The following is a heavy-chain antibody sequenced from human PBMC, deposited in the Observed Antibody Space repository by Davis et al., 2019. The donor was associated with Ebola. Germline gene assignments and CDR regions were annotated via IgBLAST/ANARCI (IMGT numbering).Heavy chain of an antibody. CDR3: ASYDFWSGYFGY. CDR2: ISPNTGGT. J-gene: IGHJ4*02. D-gene: IGHD3-3*01. Sequence: ASVKVSCKASGYTFTVYYMHWVRQAPGQGLEWMGWISPNTGGTIYAQKFQDRVTMTRDTSTSTVYMELSSLRSEDTAVYYCASYDFWSGYFGYWGQGTLVTVSS. CDR1: GYTFTVYY. V-gene: IGHV1-2*02.